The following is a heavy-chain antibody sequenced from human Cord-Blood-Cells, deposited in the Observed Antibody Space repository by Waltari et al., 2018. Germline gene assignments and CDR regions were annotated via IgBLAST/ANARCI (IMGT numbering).Heavy chain of an antibody. CDR3: AKSRYDMLTGYFDY. CDR2: ISWNSGSI. V-gene: IGHV3-9*03. D-gene: IGHD3-9*01. Sequence: GGGLVQPGRSLRLSCAASGFTFDEYAMHLVRQAPGKGLEWVSGISWNSGSIGYADSVKGRFTISRDNAKNSLYLQMNSLRAEDMALYYCAKSRYDMLTGYFDYWGQGTLVTVSS. J-gene: IGHJ4*02. CDR1: GFTFDEYA.